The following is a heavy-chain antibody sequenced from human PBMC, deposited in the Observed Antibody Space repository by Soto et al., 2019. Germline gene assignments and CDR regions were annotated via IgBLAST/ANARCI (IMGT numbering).Heavy chain of an antibody. CDR1: GFTFSGYA. CDR3: PRDLSFTNYYNYGMDL. D-gene: IGHD2-2*01. V-gene: IGHV3-30-3*01. CDR2: ISYDGDSN. Sequence: QVQLVESGGGVLQPGRSLRLSCAASGFTFSGYALHWVRQAPGKGLQWVAVISYDGDSNNYAVSVKGRFTISRDNSKNTLFLQINSLSAEDTTVYYCPRDLSFTNYYNYGMDLWGQGTTVTVSS. J-gene: IGHJ6*02.